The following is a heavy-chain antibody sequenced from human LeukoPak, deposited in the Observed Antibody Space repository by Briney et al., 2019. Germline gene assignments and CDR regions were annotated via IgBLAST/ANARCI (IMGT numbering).Heavy chain of an antibody. D-gene: IGHD6-19*01. CDR3: AKDSSYSSGWYVY. V-gene: IGHV3-9*01. CDR2: ISWNSGSI. Sequence: GGSLSLSCAASGFTFDDYAMHWVRQAPGKGLEWVSGISWNSGSIGYAESVKGRFTISRDNAKNSLYLQMNSLRAEDTALYYCAKDSSYSSGWYVYWGQGTLVTVSS. J-gene: IGHJ4*02. CDR1: GFTFDDYA.